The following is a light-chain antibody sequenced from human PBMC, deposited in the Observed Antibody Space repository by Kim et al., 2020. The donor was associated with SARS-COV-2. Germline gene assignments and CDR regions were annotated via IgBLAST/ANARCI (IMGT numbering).Light chain of an antibody. V-gene: IGLV1-47*01. CDR2: RND. CDR3: AAWDASLRTML. CDR1: HPNIPGTN. J-gene: IGLJ2*01. Sequence: GQRVTLSCSGGHPNIPGTNGYWYYPPPEMAPKPLIYRNDQRPSGVPDRGSASKSGPSASLAISGLRSEDEGDYYCAAWDASLRTMLFGGGTQLTVL.